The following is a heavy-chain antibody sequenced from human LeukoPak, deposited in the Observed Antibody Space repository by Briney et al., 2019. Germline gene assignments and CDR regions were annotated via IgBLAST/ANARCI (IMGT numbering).Heavy chain of an antibody. Sequence: PSETLSLTCAVYGGSFSGYYWNWIRQPPGKGLEWIGEINHSGSTNYNPSLKSRVTISVGTSKNQFSLRLSSVTAADTALYYCVVAATTADAFDIWGQGTMVTVSS. J-gene: IGHJ3*02. CDR2: INHSGST. D-gene: IGHD2-15*01. CDR1: GGSFSGYY. CDR3: VVAATTADAFDI. V-gene: IGHV4-34*01.